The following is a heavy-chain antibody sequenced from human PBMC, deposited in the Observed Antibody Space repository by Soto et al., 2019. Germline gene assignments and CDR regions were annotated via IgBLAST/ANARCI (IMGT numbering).Heavy chain of an antibody. CDR1: GFAFTTSG. Sequence: SVKVSCKASGFAFTTSGVHWVRQARGQHLEWIGWIVVGSGNTNYAQKFQERVTITRDMSTSTAYMELSSLRSEDTAVYYCAATFCGSTSCYVRDFYQYGKDVWGQGTTVTVSS. D-gene: IGHD2-2*01. J-gene: IGHJ6*02. V-gene: IGHV1-58*01. CDR3: AATFCGSTSCYVRDFYQYGKDV. CDR2: IVVGSGNT.